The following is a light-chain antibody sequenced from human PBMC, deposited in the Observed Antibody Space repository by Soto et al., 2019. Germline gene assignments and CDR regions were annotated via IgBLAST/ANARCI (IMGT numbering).Light chain of an antibody. CDR3: LQRSNWA. V-gene: IGKV3-11*01. CDR2: DAS. Sequence: EIVLTQSPATLSLSPGERATLSCRASQSVGSSLAWYQQKPGQAPRLLIYDASNRATGIPARFSGSGSGTDFTLTISSLEPEAFAVYYCLQRSNWAFGQGTKVEIK. J-gene: IGKJ1*01. CDR1: QSVGSS.